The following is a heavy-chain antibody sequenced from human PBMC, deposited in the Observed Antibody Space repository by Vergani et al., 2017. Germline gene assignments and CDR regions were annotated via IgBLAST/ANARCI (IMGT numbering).Heavy chain of an antibody. CDR3: ARDPYDILTGYYLSHYYYYGMDV. V-gene: IGHV1-69*13. J-gene: IGHJ6*02. CDR1: GGTFSSYA. Sequence: QVQLVQSGAEVKKPGSSVKVSCKSSGGTFSSYAISWVRQAPGQGLEWMGRIIPIFGTANYAQKFQGIVTITADESTSTAYMELSSPRSEDTAVYYSARDPYDILTGYYLSHYYYYGMDVWGQGTTVTVSS. CDR2: IIPIFGTA. D-gene: IGHD3-9*01.